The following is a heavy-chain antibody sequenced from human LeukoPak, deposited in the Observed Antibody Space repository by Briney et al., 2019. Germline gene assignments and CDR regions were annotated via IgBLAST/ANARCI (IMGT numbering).Heavy chain of an antibody. CDR1: GDSISRHY. D-gene: IGHD2-15*01. Sequence: SETLSLTCTVSGDSISRHYWNWIRNYPERGLGCIGYLYCGSTSYNPSLKSRATMSLDTSQNRIYLNMSAVTAADTAVYFCAKVYSYHYYYMEIWGKGTTVTVSS. V-gene: IGHV4-59*11. CDR2: LYCGST. J-gene: IGHJ6*03. CDR3: AKVYSYHYYYMEI.